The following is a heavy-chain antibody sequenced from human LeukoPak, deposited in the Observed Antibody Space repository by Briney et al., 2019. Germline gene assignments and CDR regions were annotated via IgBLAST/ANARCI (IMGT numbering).Heavy chain of an antibody. CDR2: IDWDDDK. D-gene: IGHD5-12*01. Sequence: SGPALVKPTQTHTLTCTFSGFSLSTSGMCVSWIRQPPGKALEWLARIDWDDDKYYSTSLKTRLTISKDTSKNQVVLTMTNMDPVDTATYYCARFLVATKGGSYYYYMDVWGKGTTVTVSS. V-gene: IGHV2-70*11. J-gene: IGHJ6*03. CDR3: ARFLVATKGGSYYYYMDV. CDR1: GFSLSTSGMC.